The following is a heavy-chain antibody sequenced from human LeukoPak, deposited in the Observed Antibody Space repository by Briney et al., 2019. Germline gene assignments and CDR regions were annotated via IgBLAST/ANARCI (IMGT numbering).Heavy chain of an antibody. CDR3: ARVVGDGYNYFLDY. J-gene: IGHJ4*02. D-gene: IGHD5-24*01. CDR1: GGSISSYY. V-gene: IGHV4-59*01. Sequence: PSETLSLTCTVSGGSISSYYWSWIRQPPGKGLEWIGYIYYSGSTNYNPSLKSRVTISADTSKNQFSLKLSSVTAADTAVYYCARVVGDGYNYFLDYWGQGTLVTVSS. CDR2: IYYSGST.